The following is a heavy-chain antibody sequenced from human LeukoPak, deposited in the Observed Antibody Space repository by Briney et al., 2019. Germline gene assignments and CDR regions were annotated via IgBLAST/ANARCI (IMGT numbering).Heavy chain of an antibody. CDR3: ARGGDCSSTSCHDAFDI. J-gene: IGHJ3*02. D-gene: IGHD2-2*01. Sequence: ASVKVSCKASGYTFTSYDINWVRQAPGQGLEWMGWMNPNSGNTGYAQKFQGRVTMTRNTSTSTAYMELSSLRSEDTAVYYCARGGDCSSTSCHDAFDIWGQGTMVTVSS. CDR2: MNPNSGNT. V-gene: IGHV1-8*01. CDR1: GYTFTSYD.